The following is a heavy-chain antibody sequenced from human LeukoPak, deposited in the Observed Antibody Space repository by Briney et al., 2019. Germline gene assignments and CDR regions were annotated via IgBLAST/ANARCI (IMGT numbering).Heavy chain of an antibody. J-gene: IGHJ4*02. Sequence: PSETLSLTCTVSGGSVSSGSYYWSWIRQPPGKGLVWIGYIYYSGSTNYNPSLKSRVTISVDTSKNQFSLKLSSVTAADTAVYYCARDRDGYNYRGFDYWGQGTLVTVSS. CDR3: ARDRDGYNYRGFDY. D-gene: IGHD5-24*01. CDR1: GGSVSSGSYY. V-gene: IGHV4-61*01. CDR2: IYYSGST.